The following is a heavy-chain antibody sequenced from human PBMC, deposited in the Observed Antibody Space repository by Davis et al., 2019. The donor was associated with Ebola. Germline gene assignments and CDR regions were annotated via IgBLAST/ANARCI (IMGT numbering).Heavy chain of an antibody. CDR2: ISSSSYI. CDR3: ARDQAHCSSTSCLFYNYYMDV. J-gene: IGHJ6*03. D-gene: IGHD2-2*01. V-gene: IGHV3-21*01. CDR1: GFTFSSYS. Sequence: PGGSLRLSCAASGFTFSSYSMNWVRQAPGKGLEWVSSISSSSYIYYADSLKGRVTISRDNAKNSLYLQMNSLRAEDTAVYYCARDQAHCSSTSCLFYNYYMDVWGKGTTVTVSS.